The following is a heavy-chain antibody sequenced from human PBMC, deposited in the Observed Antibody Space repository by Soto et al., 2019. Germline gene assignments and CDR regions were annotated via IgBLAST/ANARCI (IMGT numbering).Heavy chain of an antibody. CDR3: ARPSFRAPDLCSGGNFRSMLICYYQNALDA. V-gene: IGHV4-30-2*01. Sequence: SETLSLTCSVSGGSISSGDYYWSWIRQPPGKGLDWIGNIYHSGSTYYNPSLKSRVTISVDRSKNHFSLKVSSVTAADTAVDYCARPSFRAPDLCSGGNFRSMLICYYQNALDAWGQGTTVTVSS. J-gene: IGHJ6*02. D-gene: IGHD2-15*01. CDR1: GGSISSGDYY. CDR2: IYHSGST.